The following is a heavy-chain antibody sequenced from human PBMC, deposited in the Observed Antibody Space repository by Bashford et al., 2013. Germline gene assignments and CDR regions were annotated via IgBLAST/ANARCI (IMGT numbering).Heavy chain of an antibody. V-gene: IGHV4-39*01. J-gene: IGHJ5*01. Sequence: SETLSLTCSVSHDSFSNSSYFWGWIRQPPGKGLEWIGSIYYSGSTYYKPSLKSRITISVDTSNSQFSLRLTSVTAADTAVYYCARHRGEGDFWSGTLDSWGQGILVTVSS. CDR1: HDSFSNSSYF. CDR3: ARHRGEGDFWSGTLDS. D-gene: IGHD3-3*01. CDR2: IYYSGST.